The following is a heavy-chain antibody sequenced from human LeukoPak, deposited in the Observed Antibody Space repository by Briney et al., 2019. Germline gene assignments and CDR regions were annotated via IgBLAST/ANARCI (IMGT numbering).Heavy chain of an antibody. CDR3: AREWGRIAVAGGPGY. CDR2: IWYDGKTK. Sequence: GGSLRLSCEASGFIFSNYGMHWVRQAPGKGLEWVALIWYDGKTKFHADSVKGRFTISRDNSGNTLFQQMSSLRVEDTAIYYCAREWGRIAVAGGPGYWGQGALVTVSS. D-gene: IGHD6-19*01. CDR1: GFIFSNYG. V-gene: IGHV3-33*01. J-gene: IGHJ4*02.